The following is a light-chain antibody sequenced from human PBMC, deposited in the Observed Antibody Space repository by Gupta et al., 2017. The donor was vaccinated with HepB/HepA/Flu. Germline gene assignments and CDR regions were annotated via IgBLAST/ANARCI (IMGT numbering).Light chain of an antibody. J-gene: IGKJ2*01. Sequence: DIKIPQSQSSLSASVADRVTITCQASQDISNYLNWYQQKPGKAPKLLIYDASNLETGVPSRFSGSGSGTDFTFTISSLQPEDIATYYCQQYDNLPYTFGQGTKLEIK. CDR2: DAS. CDR3: QQYDNLPYT. CDR1: QDISNY. V-gene: IGKV1-33*01.